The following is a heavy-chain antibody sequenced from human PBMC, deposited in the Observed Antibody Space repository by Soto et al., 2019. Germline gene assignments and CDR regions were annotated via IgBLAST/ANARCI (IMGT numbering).Heavy chain of an antibody. D-gene: IGHD2-2*01. CDR1: GFTFSSYS. Sequence: EVQLVESGGGLVKPGGSLRLSCAAAGFTFSSYSMNWVRQAPGKGLEWVASITSSSSYIDYADSVRGRITISRDNAKNSLYLQMNSLRAEDTAVYYCARDIRDSSSCYALDYWGQGTLVTVSS. CDR3: ARDIRDSSSCYALDY. CDR2: ITSSSSYI. V-gene: IGHV3-21*01. J-gene: IGHJ4*02.